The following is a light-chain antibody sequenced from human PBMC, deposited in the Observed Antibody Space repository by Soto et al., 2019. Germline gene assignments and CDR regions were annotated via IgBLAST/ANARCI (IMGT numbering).Light chain of an antibody. CDR1: SSDVGSYDY. CDR2: DVN. V-gene: IGLV2-14*03. CDR3: CAYSTSGTHV. Sequence: QSALTQPASVSGSPGQSITFSCTGTSSDVGSYDYVSWHQQHPGKAPKLIIYDVNNRPSGVPSRFSGSKSGNTASLIISGLQTEVEADYYCCAYSTSGTHVFGTGTKLTVL. J-gene: IGLJ1*01.